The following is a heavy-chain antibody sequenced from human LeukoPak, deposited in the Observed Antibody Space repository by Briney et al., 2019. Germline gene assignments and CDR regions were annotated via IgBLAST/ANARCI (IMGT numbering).Heavy chain of an antibody. Sequence: GASVKVSCKASGYTFTSYGISWVRQAPGQGLEWMGWISAYNGNTNYAQKLQGRVTMTTDTSTSTAYMELRSLRSDDTAVYYCARASYYDSSGYDSDYWGQGTLVTVSS. D-gene: IGHD3-22*01. CDR3: ARASYYDSSGYDSDY. V-gene: IGHV1-18*01. CDR1: GYTFTSYG. J-gene: IGHJ4*02. CDR2: ISAYNGNT.